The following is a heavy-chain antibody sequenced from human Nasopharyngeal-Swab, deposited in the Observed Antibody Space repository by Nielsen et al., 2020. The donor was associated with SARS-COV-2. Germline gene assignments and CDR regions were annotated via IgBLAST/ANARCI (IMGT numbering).Heavy chain of an antibody. CDR1: GLTFSSYA. J-gene: IGHJ4*02. CDR2: ISYDGSNK. CDR3: ARGGGDSSGWHFDY. V-gene: IGHV3-30-3*01. Sequence: GGSLRLSCAASGLTFSSYAMHWVRQAPGKGLEWVAVISYDGSNKYYADSVKGRFTISRDNSKNTLYLQMNSLRAEDTAVYYCARGGGDSSGWHFDYWGQGTLVTVS. D-gene: IGHD6-19*01.